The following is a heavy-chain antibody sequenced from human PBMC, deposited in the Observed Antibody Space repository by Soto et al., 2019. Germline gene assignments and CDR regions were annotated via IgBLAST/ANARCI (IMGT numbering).Heavy chain of an antibody. D-gene: IGHD2-15*01. Sequence: EVQVLESGGGVVQPGGSLRLSCAASGFTFSSYDMSWVRQAPGKGLEWVSGVSASGSITSYADSAKGRFTISRDNAKNTVFLQMSSLRAEDTAVYFCAKGDCSGGRCYRGFDYWGQGTLVTVSS. CDR3: AKGDCSGGRCYRGFDY. V-gene: IGHV3-23*01. CDR1: GFTFSSYD. J-gene: IGHJ4*02. CDR2: VSASGSIT.